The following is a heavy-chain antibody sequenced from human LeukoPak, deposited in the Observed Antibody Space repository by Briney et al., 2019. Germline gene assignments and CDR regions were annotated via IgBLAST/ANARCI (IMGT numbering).Heavy chain of an antibody. CDR3: ARGYCSSTSCYYYGMDV. D-gene: IGHD2-2*01. CDR2: IYHSGST. J-gene: IGHJ6*04. Sequence: SETLFLTCAVSGGSISSSNWWGWVRQPPGKGLEWIGEIYHSGSTNYNPSLKSRVTISVDKSKNQFSLKLSSVTAADTAVYYCARGYCSSTSCYYYGMDVWGKGTTVTVSS. V-gene: IGHV4-4*02. CDR1: GGSISSSNW.